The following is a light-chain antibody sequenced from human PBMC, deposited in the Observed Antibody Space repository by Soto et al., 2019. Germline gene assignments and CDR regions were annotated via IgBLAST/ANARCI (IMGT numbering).Light chain of an antibody. CDR2: RND. Sequence: QSVLTQPPSASGTPGQRVTISCSGSSSNIGSNYVYWYQQFPGSAPKLLIYRNDQRPSGVPDRFSGSKSGTSASLAISGPRSEDEADYDCAAWDDSLSAVGFGGGTKLTVL. J-gene: IGLJ3*02. CDR1: SSNIGSNY. V-gene: IGLV1-47*01. CDR3: AAWDDSLSAVG.